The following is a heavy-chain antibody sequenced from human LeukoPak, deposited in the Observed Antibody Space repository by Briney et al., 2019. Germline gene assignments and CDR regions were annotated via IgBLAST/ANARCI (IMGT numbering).Heavy chain of an antibody. Sequence: GASVKVSCKASGYTFTSYGIGWVRQAPGQGLEWMGWISAYNGDTNYAQKLQGRVTMTTDTSTSTAYMELRSLRSDDTAVYYCARDLDIVVVPAAPMGYWGQGTLVTVSS. D-gene: IGHD2-2*03. CDR1: GYTFTSYG. CDR2: ISAYNGDT. J-gene: IGHJ4*02. V-gene: IGHV1-18*01. CDR3: ARDLDIVVVPAAPMGY.